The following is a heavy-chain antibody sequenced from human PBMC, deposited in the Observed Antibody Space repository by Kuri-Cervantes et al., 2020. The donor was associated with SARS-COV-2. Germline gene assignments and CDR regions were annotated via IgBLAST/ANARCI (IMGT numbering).Heavy chain of an antibody. D-gene: IGHD1-26*01. J-gene: IGHJ4*02. CDR1: GFTVSSYA. V-gene: IGHV3-30-3*01. CDR2: ISYDGSNK. Sequence: GESLKISCAASGFTVSSYAMHWVRQAPGKGLEWVAVISYDGSNKYYADSVKGRFTISRDNSKNTLYLQMNSLRAEDTAVYYCARDLGGYLYHWGQGALVTVSS. CDR3: ARDLGGYLYH.